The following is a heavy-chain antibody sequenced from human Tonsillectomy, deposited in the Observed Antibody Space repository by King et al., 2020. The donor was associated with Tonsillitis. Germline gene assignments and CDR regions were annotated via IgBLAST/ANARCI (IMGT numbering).Heavy chain of an antibody. CDR1: GLTVSTNY. V-gene: IGHV3-66*01. D-gene: IGHD2-21*02. J-gene: IGHJ6*02. Sequence: VQLVESGGGLVQPGGSLRLSCAASGLTVSTNYMSWVRQAPGRGLEWVSVIYSDGSTYYADSVKGRFTISRDSSKNTLYLQMSSLRVEDTAVYYCARDGGGDFRACLDVWGHGTTVTVSS. CDR3: ARDGGGDFRACLDV. CDR2: IYSDGST.